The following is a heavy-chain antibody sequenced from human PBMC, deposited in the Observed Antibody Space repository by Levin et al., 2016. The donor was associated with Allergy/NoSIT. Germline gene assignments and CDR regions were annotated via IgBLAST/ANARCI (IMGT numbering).Heavy chain of an antibody. D-gene: IGHD2-2*01. V-gene: IGHV3-33*01. CDR3: ATSPGQGYCSSTSCSYRDY. J-gene: IGHJ4*02. CDR2: IWYDGSNK. Sequence: VRQSPGKGLEWVAVIWYDGSNKYYADSVKGRFTISRDNSKNTLYLQMNSLRAEDTAVYYCATSPGQGYCSSTSCSYRDYWGQGTLVTVSS.